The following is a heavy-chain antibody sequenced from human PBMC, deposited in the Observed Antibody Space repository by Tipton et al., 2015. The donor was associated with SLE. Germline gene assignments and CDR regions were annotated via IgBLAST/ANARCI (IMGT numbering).Heavy chain of an antibody. CDR2: IWSDGGNK. D-gene: IGHD2-15*01. CDR1: GFIFSSYG. J-gene: IGHJ6*02. V-gene: IGHV3-33*08. Sequence: SLRLSCVASGFIFSSYGMHWVRQAPGKGLEWVAVIWSDGGNKHYADSVKGRFTISRDNSKNTLYLQMNSLRAEDTAVYYCSASLLPLYGMDVWGQGTTVTVSS. CDR3: SASLLPLYGMDV.